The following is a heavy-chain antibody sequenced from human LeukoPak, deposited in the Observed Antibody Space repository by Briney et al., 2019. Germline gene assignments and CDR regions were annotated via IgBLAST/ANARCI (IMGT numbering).Heavy chain of an antibody. CDR3: ARDPSNTSGRYQYFDL. CDR2: ISAYNGDT. V-gene: IGHV1-18*01. D-gene: IGHD6-19*01. Sequence: GASVKVSCKASGYTFTHHGVTWVRQAPGQGLEWMGWISAYNGDTNYAQELQGRITMTTDASTSTAYMELRSLRYDDTAVYYCARDPSNTSGRYQYFDLWGRGTLVTVSS. CDR1: GYTFTHHG. J-gene: IGHJ2*01.